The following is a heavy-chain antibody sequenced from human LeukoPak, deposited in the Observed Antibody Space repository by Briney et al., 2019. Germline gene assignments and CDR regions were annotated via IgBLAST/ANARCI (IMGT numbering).Heavy chain of an antibody. CDR2: IYSGGTT. Sequence: GGSLRLSCAASGFTVSSNYISWVRQAPGKGLEWVSVIYSGGTTLYADSVKGRFTISRDNSKNMVLLQMNSLRAEDTAVYFCAKRGVVIRVILVGFHKEAYYFDSWGQGALVTVSS. CDR3: AKRGVVIRVILVGFHKEAYYFDS. J-gene: IGHJ4*02. CDR1: GFTVSSNY. D-gene: IGHD3-22*01. V-gene: IGHV3-53*01.